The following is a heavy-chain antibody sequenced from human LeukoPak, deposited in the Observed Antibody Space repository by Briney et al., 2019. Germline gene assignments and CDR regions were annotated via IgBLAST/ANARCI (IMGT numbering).Heavy chain of an antibody. CDR1: GFSFSSYG. Sequence: GGSLRLSCAASGFSFSSYGMHWVRQAPGNGLEWVAFIRYDGSEIHYADSVKGRFTISRDNSNNMVYLQMNGLRAEDTAVYYCAKSDHDSRGYQGVCDYWGQGTLVTVSS. D-gene: IGHD3-22*01. J-gene: IGHJ4*02. CDR3: AKSDHDSRGYQGVCDY. V-gene: IGHV3-30*02. CDR2: IRYDGSEI.